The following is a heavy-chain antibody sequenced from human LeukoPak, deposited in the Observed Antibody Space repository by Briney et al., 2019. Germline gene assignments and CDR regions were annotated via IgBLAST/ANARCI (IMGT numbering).Heavy chain of an antibody. J-gene: IGHJ4*02. CDR1: GFTFSSYS. D-gene: IGHD3/OR15-3a*01. Sequence: PGGSLRLSCAASGFTFSSYSMKWVRQAPGKGLEWVSYISSSSSTIYYADSVKGRFTISRDNAKNSLYLQMNSLRAEDTAVYYCARDRDYYFDYWGQGTLVTVSS. V-gene: IGHV3-48*01. CDR2: ISSSSSTI. CDR3: ARDRDYYFDY.